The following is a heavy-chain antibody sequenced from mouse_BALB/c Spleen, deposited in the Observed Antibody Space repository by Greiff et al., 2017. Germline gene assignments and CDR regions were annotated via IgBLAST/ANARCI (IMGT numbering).Heavy chain of an antibody. J-gene: IGHJ2*01. CDR2: ISSGSSTI. CDR3: ASEDYYGSDY. D-gene: IGHD1-1*01. CDR1: GFTFSSFG. V-gene: IGHV5-17*02. Sequence: EVQLVESGGGLVQPGGSRKLSCAASGFTFSSFGMHWVRQAPEKGLEWVAYISSGSSTIYYADTVKGRFTISRDNPKNTLFLQMTSLRSEDTAMYYCASEDYYGSDYWGQGTTLTVSS.